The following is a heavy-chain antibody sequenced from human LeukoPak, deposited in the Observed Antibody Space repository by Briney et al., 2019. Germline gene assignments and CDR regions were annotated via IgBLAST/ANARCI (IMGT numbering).Heavy chain of an antibody. Sequence: SETLSLTCTVSGGSISSYYWSWIRQPPGKGLEWIGYIYYSGSTNYNPSLKSRVTISVDTSKNQFSLKLSSVTAADTAVYYCARSPQGHYFDYWGQGTLVTVSS. CDR3: ARSPQGHYFDY. J-gene: IGHJ4*02. CDR2: IYYSGST. CDR1: GGSISSYY. V-gene: IGHV4-59*01.